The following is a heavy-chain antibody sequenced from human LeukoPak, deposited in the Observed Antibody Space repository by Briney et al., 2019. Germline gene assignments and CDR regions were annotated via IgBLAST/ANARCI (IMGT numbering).Heavy chain of an antibody. Sequence: ASVKVSCKASGYTFTGYYMHWVRQAPGQGLEWMGWINPNSGGTNYAQKFQGRVTMTRDTSISTAYMELSRLRSDDTAVYHCARDPPRSYYGSGSPEEGFDYWGQGTLVTVSS. CDR3: ARDPPRSYYGSGSPEEGFDY. CDR1: GYTFTGYY. CDR2: INPNSGGT. J-gene: IGHJ4*02. D-gene: IGHD3-10*01. V-gene: IGHV1-2*02.